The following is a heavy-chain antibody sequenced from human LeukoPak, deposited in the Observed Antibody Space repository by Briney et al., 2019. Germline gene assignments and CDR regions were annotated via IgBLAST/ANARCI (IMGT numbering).Heavy chain of an antibody. CDR1: GGSISSSSYY. CDR2: IYYSGGT. D-gene: IGHD3-10*01. CDR3: ARGRWGGNAFDI. Sequence: PSETLSLTCTVSGGSISSSSYYWGWIRQPPGKGLEWIGSIYYSGGTYYNPSLKSRVTISVDTSKNQFSLKLSSVTAADTAVYYCARGRWGGNAFDIWGQGTMVTVSS. J-gene: IGHJ3*02. V-gene: IGHV4-39*07.